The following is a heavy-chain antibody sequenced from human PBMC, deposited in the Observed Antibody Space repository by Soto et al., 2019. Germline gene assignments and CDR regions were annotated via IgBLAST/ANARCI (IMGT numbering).Heavy chain of an antibody. D-gene: IGHD5-18*01. V-gene: IGHV5-51*01. J-gene: IGHJ4*02. Sequence: GESLKISCKTSGYSFLNYWIGWVRQRPGKGLEWMGIIYPGDSDARYSPYSQGQVTITADKYISTAYLQQSSLQASDNTTYYCATHIVDTSMTASFNYWGQGTQVTVSS. CDR3: ATHIVDTSMTASFNY. CDR2: IYPGDSDA. CDR1: GYSFLNYW.